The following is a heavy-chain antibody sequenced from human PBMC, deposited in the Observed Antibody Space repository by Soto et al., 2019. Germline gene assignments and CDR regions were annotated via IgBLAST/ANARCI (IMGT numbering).Heavy chain of an antibody. D-gene: IGHD6-13*01. Sequence: ASVKASGTASGYTFTSYGISCVRQAPGQGLEWMGWISAYNGNTNYAQKLQGRVTMTTDTSTSTAYMELRSLRSDDTAVYYCARDIILAAAGTIPGDYWGQGTLVTVSS. V-gene: IGHV1-18*01. J-gene: IGHJ4*02. CDR2: ISAYNGNT. CDR3: ARDIILAAAGTIPGDY. CDR1: GYTFTSYG.